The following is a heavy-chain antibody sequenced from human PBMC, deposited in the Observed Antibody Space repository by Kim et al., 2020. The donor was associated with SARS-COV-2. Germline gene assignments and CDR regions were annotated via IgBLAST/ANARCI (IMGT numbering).Heavy chain of an antibody. CDR3: ARRPDYGGHDY. J-gene: IGHJ4*02. D-gene: IGHD3-16*01. V-gene: IGHV5-51*01. Sequence: TRYSPSFQGQVTISADKSISTAYLQWSSLKASDTAMYYCARRPDYGGHDYWGQGTLVTVSS. CDR2: T.